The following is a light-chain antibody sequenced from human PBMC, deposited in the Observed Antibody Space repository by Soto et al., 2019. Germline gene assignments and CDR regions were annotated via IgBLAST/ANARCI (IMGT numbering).Light chain of an antibody. CDR2: AAS. V-gene: IGKV1-27*01. J-gene: IGKJ1*01. Sequence: DIQMTQSPSSLSASVGDRVTITCRASQGISNYLAWYQQKPGKVPKLLIYAASTLQSGVPSRFSGSVSGTDFNLTISRLQPEDVATYYCQKYNSAPWTFGQGTKVEIK. CDR1: QGISNY. CDR3: QKYNSAPWT.